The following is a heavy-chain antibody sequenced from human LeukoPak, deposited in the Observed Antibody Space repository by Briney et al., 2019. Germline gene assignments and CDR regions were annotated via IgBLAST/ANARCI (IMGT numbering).Heavy chain of an antibody. CDR2: ISSSGSTI. D-gene: IGHD6-13*01. Sequence: GGALRLSCAASGFTFSEYYMSWIRQAPGKGLEGVSYISSSGSTIYYADSVKGRLTIPRDNAKNSLYLQMNRLRAEDTAVYYCARGYSSSWHHYSYTTDVWGKGTTVTVSS. J-gene: IGHJ6*03. CDR3: ARGYSSSWHHYSYTTDV. V-gene: IGHV3-11*04. CDR1: GFTFSEYY.